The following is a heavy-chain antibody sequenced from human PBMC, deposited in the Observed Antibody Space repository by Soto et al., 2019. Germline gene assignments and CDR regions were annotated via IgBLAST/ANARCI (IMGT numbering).Heavy chain of an antibody. D-gene: IGHD3-22*01. J-gene: IGHJ4*02. CDR1: GFTFSSYA. Sequence: EVQLLESGGGLVQPGGSLRLSCAASGFTFSSYAMSWVRQAPGKGLEWVSAISGSGGRTYYADSVKGRFIISRDNSKNTLYLQMNSLRAEDTAVYYCAALIVVVMYPDYWGQGTLVTVSS. CDR2: ISGSGGRT. CDR3: AALIVVVMYPDY. V-gene: IGHV3-23*01.